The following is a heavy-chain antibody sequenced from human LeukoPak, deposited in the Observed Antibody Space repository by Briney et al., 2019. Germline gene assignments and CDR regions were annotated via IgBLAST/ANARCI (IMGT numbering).Heavy chain of an antibody. V-gene: IGHV4-31*03. CDR1: GGSISSGGYY. D-gene: IGHD3-3*01. CDR2: IYYGGST. Sequence: SETLSLTCTVSGGSISSGGYYWSWTRQHPGKGLEWIGYIYYGGSTYYNPSLKSRVTISVDTSKNQFSLKLTSVTAADTAVYYCARTIFGDFDYWGQGTLVTVSS. J-gene: IGHJ4*02. CDR3: ARTIFGDFDY.